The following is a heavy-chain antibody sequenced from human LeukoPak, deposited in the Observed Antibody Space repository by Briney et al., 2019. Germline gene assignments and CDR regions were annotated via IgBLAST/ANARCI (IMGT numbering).Heavy chain of an antibody. CDR1: GFTFSTYA. CDR2: ICGSDGSR. Sequence: GGSLRLSCAASGFTFSTYAMSWVRQAPGKGLEWVSAICGSDGSRYYADSVKGRFTISRDNSKSTLYLQMNSLRGEDTAVYYCAKGGSPSCYSSSGYWGRGTLVTVSS. D-gene: IGHD2-2*01. J-gene: IGHJ4*02. V-gene: IGHV3-23*01. CDR3: AKGGSPSCYSSSGY.